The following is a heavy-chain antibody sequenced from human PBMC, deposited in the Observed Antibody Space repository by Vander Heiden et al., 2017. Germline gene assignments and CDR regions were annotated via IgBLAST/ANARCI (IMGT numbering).Heavy chain of an antibody. CDR1: GFSVSNYE. D-gene: IGHD6-19*01. CDR3: ARDSQWLPDY. J-gene: IGHJ4*02. V-gene: IGHV3-48*03. CDR2: INNSGKTI. Sequence: EVPLVESGGGLVQPGGSLSLSCAASGFSVSNYERNWVRQAPGKGLEWLSYINNSGKTIHYADSVKGRFTTSRDNARNSLYLQMSSLRADDTAIYYCARDSQWLPDYWGQGTLVTVSS.